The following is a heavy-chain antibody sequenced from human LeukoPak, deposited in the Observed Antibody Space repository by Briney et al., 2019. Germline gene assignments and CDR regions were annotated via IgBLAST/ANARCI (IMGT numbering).Heavy chain of an antibody. V-gene: IGHV3-20*04. CDR3: ARSPAATAQGPFDY. D-gene: IGHD2-2*01. Sequence: RPGGSLRLSCAASGFTFDDHGMSWVRHAPGKGLEWVSGINWNGGSTGYADSVKGRFTISRDNAKNSLYLQMNSLRAEDTALYYCARSPAATAQGPFDYWGQGTLVTVSS. CDR2: INWNGGST. J-gene: IGHJ4*02. CDR1: GFTFDDHG.